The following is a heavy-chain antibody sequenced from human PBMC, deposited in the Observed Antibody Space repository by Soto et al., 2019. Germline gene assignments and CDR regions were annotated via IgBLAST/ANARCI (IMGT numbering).Heavy chain of an antibody. CDR2: ISYDGSNK. J-gene: IGHJ6*02. CDR3: AKYREAGWYRNYYYGMDV. D-gene: IGHD6-19*01. CDR1: GFTFSSYG. V-gene: IGHV3-30*18. Sequence: QVQLVESGGGVVQPGRSLRLSCAASGFTFSSYGMHWVRQAPGKGLEWVAVISYDGSNKYYADSVKGRFTISRDNSKNTLYLHMNSLRAEDTAVYYCAKYREAGWYRNYYYGMDVWGQGTTVTVSS.